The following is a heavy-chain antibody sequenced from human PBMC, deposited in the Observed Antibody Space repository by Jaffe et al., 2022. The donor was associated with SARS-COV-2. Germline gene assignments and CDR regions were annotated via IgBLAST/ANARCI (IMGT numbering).Heavy chain of an antibody. J-gene: IGHJ6*02. V-gene: IGHV3-23*01. CDR1: GFTFSNYA. CDR2: ISGSGGST. Sequence: EVQLLESGGGLVQPGGSLRLSCTASGFTFSNYAMSWVRQAPGKGLEWVSAISGSGGSTYSADSVKGRFTISRDNSKNTLYVQMNSLRAEDTAVYYCAKDLRWDIVVVGGRMFHYYGMDVWGQGTTVTVSS. CDR3: AKDLRWDIVVVGGRMFHYYGMDV. D-gene: IGHD2-15*01.